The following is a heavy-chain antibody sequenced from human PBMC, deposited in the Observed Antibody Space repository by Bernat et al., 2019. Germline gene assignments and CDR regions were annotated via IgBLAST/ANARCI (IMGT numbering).Heavy chain of an antibody. CDR1: GFTFSSYS. CDR2: ISSSSSYI. D-gene: IGHD2-8*02. CDR3: ARDTPRGCTGGVCKSYYYYYYMDV. Sequence: EVQLVESGGGLVKPGGSLRLSCAASGFTFSSYSMNWVHQAPGKGLEWVSSISSSSSYIYYADSVKGRFTISRDNAKNSLYLQMNSLRAEDTAVYYCARDTPRGCTGGVCKSYYYYYYMDVWGKGTTVTVSS. J-gene: IGHJ6*03. V-gene: IGHV3-21*01.